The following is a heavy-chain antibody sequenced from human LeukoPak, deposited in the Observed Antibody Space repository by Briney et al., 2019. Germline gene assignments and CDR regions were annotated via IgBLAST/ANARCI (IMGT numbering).Heavy chain of an antibody. D-gene: IGHD6-19*01. CDR1: GYSFTNHW. CDR2: IYPGDSDT. J-gene: IGHJ3*02. V-gene: IGHV5-51*01. CDR3: ARDSPYSSGWRDAFDI. Sequence: GESLKISCKGSGYSFTNHWIGWVRQMPGKGLEWMGIIYPGDSDTRYSPSFQGQVTISADKSISTAYLQWSSLKASDTAMYYCARDSPYSSGWRDAFDIWGQGTMVTVSS.